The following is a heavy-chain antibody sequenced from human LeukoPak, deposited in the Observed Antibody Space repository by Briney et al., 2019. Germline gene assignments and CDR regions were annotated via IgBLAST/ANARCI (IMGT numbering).Heavy chain of an antibody. D-gene: IGHD3-10*01. J-gene: IGHJ4*02. CDR1: GGPLSSYY. CDR3: GREFREEWVGEVYYFGY. CDR2: IYYSGST. Sequence: SETLSLTCTVSGGPLSSYYWSWIRQPPGKGLEWIGYIYYSGSTNYNHSLMSRVTISVDTSNNQFSLKLSSVTAADTAVYYCGREFREEWVGEVYYFGYWGQGTLVTVS. V-gene: IGHV4-59*01.